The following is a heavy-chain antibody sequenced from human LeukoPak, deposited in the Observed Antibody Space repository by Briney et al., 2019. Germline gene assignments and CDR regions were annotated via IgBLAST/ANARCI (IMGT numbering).Heavy chain of an antibody. J-gene: IGHJ4*02. CDR2: IRYDGTNQ. D-gene: IGHD6-13*01. Sequence: GGSLRLSCAASGFTFDDYAMHWVRQAPGKGLEWVAFIRYDGTNQYYPDSVKGRFTISRDNSKNTLYLQMNSLRAEDTAVYYCAKGGIAAAGREYFDYWGQGTLVTVSS. V-gene: IGHV3-30*02. CDR1: GFTFDDYA. CDR3: AKGGIAAAGREYFDY.